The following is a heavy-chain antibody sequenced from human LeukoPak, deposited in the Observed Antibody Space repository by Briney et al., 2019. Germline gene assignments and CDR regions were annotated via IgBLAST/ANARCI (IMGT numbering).Heavy chain of an antibody. Sequence: SETLSLTCAVYGGSFSGYYWSWIRQPPGKGLEWIGEINHSGSTNYNPSLKSRVTISVDTSKNQFSLKLSSVTAADTAVYYCARGISSLAGYYFDYWGQGTLVTVSS. D-gene: IGHD2-21*01. V-gene: IGHV4-34*01. J-gene: IGHJ4*02. CDR2: INHSGST. CDR3: ARGISSLAGYYFDY. CDR1: GGSFSGYY.